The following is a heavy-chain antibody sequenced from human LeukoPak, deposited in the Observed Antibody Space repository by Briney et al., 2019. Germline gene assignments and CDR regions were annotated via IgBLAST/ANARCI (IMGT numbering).Heavy chain of an antibody. J-gene: IGHJ4*02. CDR1: GFTFSGSA. CDR3: TRWLDSGEPFDY. Sequence: GGSLRLSCTASGFTFSGSAMHWVRQASGKGLEWVGRIRSEPNSYATAYAASVKGRFTISRDDSKNTAYLQMNSLKTEDTAVYYCTRWLDSGEPFDYWGQGTLVTVSS. D-gene: IGHD1-26*01. V-gene: IGHV3-73*01. CDR2: IRSEPNSYAT.